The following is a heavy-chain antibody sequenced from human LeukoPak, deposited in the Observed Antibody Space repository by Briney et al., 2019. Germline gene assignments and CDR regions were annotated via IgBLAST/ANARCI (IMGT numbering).Heavy chain of an antibody. CDR3: ARAPPSITGPTTYFDS. J-gene: IGHJ4*02. CDR2: INPNSGGT. Sequence: GASVKVSCKASGYTFTGYYMHWVRQAPGQGLEWMGWINPNSGGTNYAQKFQGRVTMTRDMSISTAYMELSRLRSDDTAVYYCARAPPSITGPTTYFDSWGQGTLVTVSS. V-gene: IGHV1-2*02. CDR1: GYTFTGYY. D-gene: IGHD1-7*01.